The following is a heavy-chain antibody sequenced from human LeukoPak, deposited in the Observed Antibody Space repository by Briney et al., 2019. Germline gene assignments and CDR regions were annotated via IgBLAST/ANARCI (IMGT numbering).Heavy chain of an antibody. CDR1: GYTFTGYY. V-gene: IGHV1-2*06. CDR2: INPNSGGT. J-gene: IGHJ4*02. Sequence: GASVKVSCKASGYTFTGYYMHWVRQAPGQGLEWMGRINPNSGGTNYAQKFQGRVTMTRDTSISTAYMELSRLRSDDTAVCYCARDPSYYDSSADLDYWGQGTLVTVSS. CDR3: ARDPSYYDSSADLDY. D-gene: IGHD3-22*01.